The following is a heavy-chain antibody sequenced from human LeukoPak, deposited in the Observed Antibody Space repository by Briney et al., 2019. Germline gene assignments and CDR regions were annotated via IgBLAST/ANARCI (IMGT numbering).Heavy chain of an antibody. V-gene: IGHV1-2*02. Sequence: GASVKVSCKASGYTFTGYYVHWVRQAPGQGPEWMGWIHPNSGGTKYAQNFQGRVTMTRDTSITTAYMELSSLRSDDTAVYYCARGDIYWDYWGQGTQVTVSS. J-gene: IGHJ4*02. CDR3: ARGDIYWDY. D-gene: IGHD2-15*01. CDR1: GYTFTGYY. CDR2: IHPNSGGT.